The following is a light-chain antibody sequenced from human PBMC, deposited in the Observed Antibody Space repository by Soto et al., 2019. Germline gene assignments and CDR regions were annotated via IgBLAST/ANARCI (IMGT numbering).Light chain of an antibody. CDR1: QSVSSN. Sequence: IVLTQSPGTLSLSPGDRATLSCRASQSVSSNLAWYQQKPGQAPRLLIYGASTGATGIPARFSGSGSGTEFTLTISSLQSEDCAIYYCQQYHTWPITFGGGTKVDIK. J-gene: IGKJ4*01. CDR2: GAS. CDR3: QQYHTWPIT. V-gene: IGKV3-15*01.